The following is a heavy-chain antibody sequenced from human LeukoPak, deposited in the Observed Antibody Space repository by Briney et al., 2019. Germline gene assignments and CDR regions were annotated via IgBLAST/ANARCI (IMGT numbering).Heavy chain of an antibody. CDR2: IYYSGST. V-gene: IGHV4-59*08. Sequence: PSETLSLTCTVSGGSISSYYWSWIRQPPGKGLEWIGYIYYSGSTNYYPSLKGRVTISVDTSKNQFSLKLSSVTAADTAVYYCASSRRDYYYGMDVWGQGTTVTVSS. D-gene: IGHD6-13*01. J-gene: IGHJ6*02. CDR1: GGSISSYY. CDR3: ASSRRDYYYGMDV.